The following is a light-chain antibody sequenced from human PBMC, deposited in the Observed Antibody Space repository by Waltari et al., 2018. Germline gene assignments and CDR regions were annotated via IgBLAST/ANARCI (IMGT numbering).Light chain of an antibody. V-gene: IGLV1-47*01. J-gene: IGLJ2*01. CDR1: TSTARANS. CDR3: ATWDDRLTAV. CDR2: GNN. Sequence: QPILTQPPSAPATTGSTATIPCSQCTSTARANSMSWYQQLPGTAPKLLIFGNNQRPSGVPDRFSGSKSGTSASLAIRGLRSEDEADYYCATWDDRLTAVFGGGTKLTVL.